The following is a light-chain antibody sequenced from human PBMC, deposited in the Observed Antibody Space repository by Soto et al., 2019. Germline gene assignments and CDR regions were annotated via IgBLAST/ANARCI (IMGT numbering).Light chain of an antibody. CDR3: CSYAGTFTWV. V-gene: IGLV2-14*01. CDR1: SSDVGGYNY. J-gene: IGLJ1*01. Sequence: QSVLTQPASVSGSPGQSITISCTGTSSDVGGYNYVSWYQRHPGKAPKLMIYEVTNRPSGVSNRFSGSKSGNTASLTISGLLPEDEADYYCCSYAGTFTWVFGTGTKLTVL. CDR2: EVT.